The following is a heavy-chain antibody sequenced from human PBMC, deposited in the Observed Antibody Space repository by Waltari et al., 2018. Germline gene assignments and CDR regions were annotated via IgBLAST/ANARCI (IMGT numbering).Heavy chain of an antibody. Sequence: QVQLQESGPGLVKPSETLSLTCAVSGFSISRGYYWGWVRQPPGKGLEWIGRSYASGGTNDNPSLRSRVTISIDTAKNQFSLKLTSVTAADTAMYYCARGPVFKYYYHAFDIWGQGTMVTVSS. V-gene: IGHV4-38-2*01. J-gene: IGHJ3*02. D-gene: IGHD3-22*01. CDR2: SYASGGT. CDR3: ARGPVFKYYYHAFDI. CDR1: GFSISRGYY.